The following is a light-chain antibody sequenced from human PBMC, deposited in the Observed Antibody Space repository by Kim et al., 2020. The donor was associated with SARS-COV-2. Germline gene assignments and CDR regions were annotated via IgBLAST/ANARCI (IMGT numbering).Light chain of an antibody. CDR2: YDT. V-gene: IGLV3-21*04. J-gene: IGLJ2*01. CDR1: KIGTKS. Sequence: VAPGPTARITWGGNKIGTKSVHWYQQKSDQAPILVIYYDTERPSGIPERLSGSKSGNTATLTISRVEAGDEADYYCQVWDSNYHVVFGGGTQLTVL. CDR3: QVWDSNYHVV.